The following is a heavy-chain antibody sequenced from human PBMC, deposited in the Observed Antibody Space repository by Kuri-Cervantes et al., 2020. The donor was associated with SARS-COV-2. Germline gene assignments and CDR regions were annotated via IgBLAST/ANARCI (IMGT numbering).Heavy chain of an antibody. CDR2: ISGIGGYT. CDR3: VSHGSSSI. Sequence: GESLKISCAASGFAFRGNAMSWVRQAPGKGLEWVSDISGIGGYTYYADFVKGRFTTSRDDSKNTPYVHMNNLRVDDTAVYYCVSHGSSSIWGQGTLVTVSS. D-gene: IGHD6-13*01. V-gene: IGHV3-23*01. J-gene: IGHJ4*02. CDR1: GFAFRGNA.